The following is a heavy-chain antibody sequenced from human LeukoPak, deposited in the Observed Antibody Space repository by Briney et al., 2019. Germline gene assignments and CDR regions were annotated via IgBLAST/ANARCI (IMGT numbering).Heavy chain of an antibody. Sequence: GGSLRLSCAASGFTFTNAWMTWVRQAPGKGLEWVGRIKSTTDGGTTDYAAPVKGRFTISRDDSKNTMSLQMNSLKSEDTAVYYCTYVAFDYWGQGTLVSVSS. D-gene: IGHD3-16*01. V-gene: IGHV3-15*01. CDR2: IKSTTDGGTT. J-gene: IGHJ4*02. CDR3: TYVAFDY. CDR1: GFTFTNAW.